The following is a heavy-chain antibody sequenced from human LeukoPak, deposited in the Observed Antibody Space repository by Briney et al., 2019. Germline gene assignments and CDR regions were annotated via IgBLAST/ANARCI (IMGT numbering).Heavy chain of an antibody. D-gene: IGHD6-13*01. J-gene: IGHJ5*02. CDR3: AKLILGLWGSNSWHFDH. Sequence: PGGSLRLSCAASGFTFSGYAMSWVRQAPGKGLEWVSGISGSGASTYYADSVKGRFTISRDSSKNTLYLQMNSLRAEDTAVYYCAKLILGLWGSNSWHFDHWGQGTLVTVSS. V-gene: IGHV3-23*01. CDR2: ISGSGAST. CDR1: GFTFSGYA.